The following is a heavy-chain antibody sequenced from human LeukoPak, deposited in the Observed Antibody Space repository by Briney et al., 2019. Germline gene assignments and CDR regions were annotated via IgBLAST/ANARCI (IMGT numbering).Heavy chain of an antibody. V-gene: IGHV3-30*18. Sequence: GGSLRLSCAASGFTFSSYGMHWVRQAPGKGLEWVAVISYDGSNKYYADSVKGRFTISRDNSKNTLYLQMNSLRAEDTAAYYCAKDHVVGEWRGFYYYYYGMNVWGQGTTVTVSS. D-gene: IGHD3-10*01. CDR1: GFTFSSYG. J-gene: IGHJ6*02. CDR3: AKDHVVGEWRGFYYYYYGMNV. CDR2: ISYDGSNK.